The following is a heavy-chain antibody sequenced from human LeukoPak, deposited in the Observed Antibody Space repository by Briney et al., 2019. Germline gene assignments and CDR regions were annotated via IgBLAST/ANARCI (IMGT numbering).Heavy chain of an antibody. J-gene: IGHJ4*02. Sequence: GGSLRLSCAASGFTFSSYWMLWVRQAPGKGLVWVSHINSDGSSTSYADSVKGRFTISRDNAKNTLYLQMNSLRAEDTAVYYCATEMAAMVYWGQGTLVTVSS. CDR1: GFTFSSYW. D-gene: IGHD5-24*01. V-gene: IGHV3-74*01. CDR2: INSDGSST. CDR3: ATEMAAMVY.